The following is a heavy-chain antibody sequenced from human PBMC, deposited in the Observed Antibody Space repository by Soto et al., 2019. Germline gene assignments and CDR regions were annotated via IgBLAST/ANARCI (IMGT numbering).Heavy chain of an antibody. D-gene: IGHD5-18*01. CDR1: GYTFTGYY. CDR2: INPNSGGT. J-gene: IGHJ6*02. V-gene: IGHV1-2*04. CDR3: ARAQLWLNYYYYGMDV. Sequence: AAVKVSCKASGYTFTGYYMHWVRQAPGQGLEWMGWINPNSGGTNYAQKFQGWVTMTRDTSISTAYMELSRLRSDDTAVYYYARAQLWLNYYYYGMDVWGQGTTVTVSS.